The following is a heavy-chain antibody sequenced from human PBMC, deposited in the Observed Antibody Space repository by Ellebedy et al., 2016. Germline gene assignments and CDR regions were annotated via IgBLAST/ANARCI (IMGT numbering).Heavy chain of an antibody. D-gene: IGHD6-13*01. CDR2: ISGSGGST. CDR1: GFTFSSYA. J-gene: IGHJ6*02. V-gene: IGHV3-23*01. Sequence: GGSLRLSCAASGFTFSSYAMSWVRQAPGKGLEWVSAISGSGGSTYYADSVKGQFTISRDNSKNTLYLQMNSLRAEDTAVYYCAKDRLAAAGRSYGMDVWGQGTTVTVSS. CDR3: AKDRLAAAGRSYGMDV.